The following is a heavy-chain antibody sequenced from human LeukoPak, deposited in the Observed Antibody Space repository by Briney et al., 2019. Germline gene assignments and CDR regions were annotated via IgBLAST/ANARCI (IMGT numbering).Heavy chain of an antibody. J-gene: IGHJ3*02. V-gene: IGHV4-61*02. CDR1: GGSISSGSYY. D-gene: IGHD3-3*01. Sequence: SQTLSLTCTVSGGSISSGSYYWSWIRQPTGKGLEWIGRIYASGSTSYNPSLKSRVTISVDTSKNQFSLKLSSVTAADTAVYYCARGFWSGYDLADFDIWGQGTMATVSS. CDR2: IYASGST. CDR3: ARGFWSGYDLADFDI.